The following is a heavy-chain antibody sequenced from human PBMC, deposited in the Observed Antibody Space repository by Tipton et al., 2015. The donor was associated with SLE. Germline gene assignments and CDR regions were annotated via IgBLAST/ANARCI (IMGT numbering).Heavy chain of an antibody. CDR3: ARLPDYFDH. Sequence: TLSLTCTVSGDSIRIYYWSWVRQPPGKGLEWIGYVSYSGSTNYNPSLQSRVTISVDTSKNQFSLKLRSVTAADTAVYYCARLPDYFDHWGQGALVTVSS. CDR1: GDSIRIYY. CDR2: VSYSGST. J-gene: IGHJ4*02. V-gene: IGHV4-59*01.